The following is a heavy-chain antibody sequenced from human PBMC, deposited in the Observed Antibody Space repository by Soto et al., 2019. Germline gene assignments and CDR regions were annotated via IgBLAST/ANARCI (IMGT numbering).Heavy chain of an antibody. CDR1: GGTFSSYA. CDR3: ARVMDTAMVIYYYYYGMDV. V-gene: IGHV1-69*06. J-gene: IGHJ6*02. D-gene: IGHD5-18*01. CDR2: IIPIFGTA. Sequence: GASVKVSCKASGGTFSSYAISCVRQAPGQGLEWMGGIIPIFGTANYAQKFQGRVTITADKSTSTAYMELSSLRSEDTAVYYCARVMDTAMVIYYYYYGMDVWGQGTTVTVSS.